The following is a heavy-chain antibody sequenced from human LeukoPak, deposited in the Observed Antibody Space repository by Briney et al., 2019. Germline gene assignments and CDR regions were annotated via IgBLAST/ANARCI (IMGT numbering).Heavy chain of an antibody. CDR1: GGSISSYY. Sequence: SETLSLTCTVSGGSISSYYWSWIRQPPGKGLEWIGYVNNIGSTNYNPSLKSRVTISVDTSKNQLSLKLTSVTAADTAVYYCARGQARLAWFDPWGQGTLVTVSS. D-gene: IGHD6-19*01. CDR3: ARGQARLAWFDP. J-gene: IGHJ5*02. CDR2: VNNIGST. V-gene: IGHV4-59*01.